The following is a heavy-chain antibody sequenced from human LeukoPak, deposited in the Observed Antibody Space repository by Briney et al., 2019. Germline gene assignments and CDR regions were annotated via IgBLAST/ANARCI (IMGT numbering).Heavy chain of an antibody. Sequence: GGSLRLSCAASGFTFSSYEMNWVRQAPGKGLEWVSYIVDSRNIHYAGSVEGRFTISRDNAKNTLYLQMNSLRVEDTAVYYCAREATRKWDVWGQGTTVTVSS. D-gene: IGHD1-26*01. CDR1: GFTFSSYE. V-gene: IGHV3-48*03. CDR2: IVDSRNI. CDR3: AREATRKWDV. J-gene: IGHJ6*02.